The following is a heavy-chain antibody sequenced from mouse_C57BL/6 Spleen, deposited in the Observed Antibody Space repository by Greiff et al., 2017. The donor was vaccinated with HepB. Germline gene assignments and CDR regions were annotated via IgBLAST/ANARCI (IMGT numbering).Heavy chain of an antibody. V-gene: IGHV7-3*01. CDR2: IRNKANGYTT. CDR3: ARYHYGSVYWYFDV. J-gene: IGHJ1*03. Sequence: EVKLVESGGGLVQPGGSLSLSCAASGFTFTDYYMSWVRQPPGKALEWLGFIRNKANGYTTEYSASVKGRFTISRDNSQSILYLQMNALRAEDRATYYCARYHYGSVYWYFDVWGTGTTVTVSS. CDR1: GFTFTDYY. D-gene: IGHD1-1*01.